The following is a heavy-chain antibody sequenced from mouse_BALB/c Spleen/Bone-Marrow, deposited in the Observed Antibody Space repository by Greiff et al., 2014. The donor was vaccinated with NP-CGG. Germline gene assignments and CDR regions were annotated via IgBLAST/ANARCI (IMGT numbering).Heavy chain of an antibody. J-gene: IGHJ3*01. Sequence: EVQLQQSGPELEKPGASVKISCKASGHSFTGYNMNWVKQSHGKSLEWIGNIDPYYGTTTFNQKFKDKATLTVDKSSSTAYMQLKSLTPEDSAVYYCTRSRAYFRDWFAYWGQGTLVTVSA. CDR1: GHSFTGYN. CDR2: IDPYYGTT. V-gene: IGHV1-39*01. CDR3: TRSRAYFRDWFAY. D-gene: IGHD2-14*01.